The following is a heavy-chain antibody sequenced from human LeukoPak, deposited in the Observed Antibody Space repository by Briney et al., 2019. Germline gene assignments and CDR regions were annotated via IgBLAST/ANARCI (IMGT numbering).Heavy chain of an antibody. CDR1: GFTFDDYA. V-gene: IGHV3-9*01. D-gene: IGHD3-10*01. J-gene: IGHJ4*02. Sequence: GGSLRLSCAASGFTFDDYAMHWVRQAPGKGLEWVSGISWNSGSIGYADSVKGRFTISRDNAKNSLYLQMNSLRAEDTALYYCAKDSFGESPWYFDYWGQGTLVTVSS. CDR3: AKDSFGESPWYFDY. CDR2: ISWNSGSI.